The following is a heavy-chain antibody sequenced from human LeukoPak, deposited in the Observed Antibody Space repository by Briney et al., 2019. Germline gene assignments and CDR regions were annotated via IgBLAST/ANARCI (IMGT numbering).Heavy chain of an antibody. V-gene: IGHV3-23*01. CDR2: ISGSGGST. J-gene: IGHJ4*02. Sequence: GGSLRLSCAASGFTFSSYAMSWVRQAPGKGLEWVLSISGSGGSTYYADSVKGRFTISRDNSKNTLYLQMNSLRAEDVAVYYCAKLGSSGSDYYFDYWGQGTLVTVSS. CDR1: GFTFSSYA. CDR3: AKLGSSGSDYYFDY. D-gene: IGHD3-10*01.